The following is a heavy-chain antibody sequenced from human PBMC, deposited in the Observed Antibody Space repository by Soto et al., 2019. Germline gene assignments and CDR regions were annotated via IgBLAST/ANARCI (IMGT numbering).Heavy chain of an antibody. CDR3: SRDRDLAPVYNCFDP. CDR1: GYTFTSYG. CDR2: ISAYNGNT. V-gene: IGHV1-18*01. J-gene: IGHJ5*02. Sequence: ASVKVSCKASGYTFTSYGISWLRQAPGQGLEWMGWISAYNGNTNYAQKLQGRVTMTTDTSTSTAYMELRSLRSDDTAVYYCSRDRDLAPVYNCFDPWGQGTLVTVFS. D-gene: IGHD2-8*01.